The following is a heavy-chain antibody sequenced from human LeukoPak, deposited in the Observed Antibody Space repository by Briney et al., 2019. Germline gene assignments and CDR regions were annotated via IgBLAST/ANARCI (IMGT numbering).Heavy chain of an antibody. CDR1: GGSISSGGYS. D-gene: IGHD2-15*01. Sequence: PSQTLSLTCAVSGGSISSGGYSWSWIRQPPGKGLEWIGYIYHSGSTYYNPSLKSRVTISVDRSKNQFSLKLSSVTAADTAVYYCASIAANGYYFDYWGQGTLVTVSS. V-gene: IGHV4-30-2*01. CDR2: IYHSGST. CDR3: ASIAANGYYFDY. J-gene: IGHJ4*02.